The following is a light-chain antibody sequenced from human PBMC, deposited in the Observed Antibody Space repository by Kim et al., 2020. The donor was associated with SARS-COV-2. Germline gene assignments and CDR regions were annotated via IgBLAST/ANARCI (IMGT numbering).Light chain of an antibody. Sequence: SYELTQPPSVSVSPGQTASITCSGDKLGDKYACWYQQQPGQSPVLVIYQDSKRPSGIPERFSGSNSGNTATLTISGTQPMDEADYYCQAWDSSTAGVVFG. CDR1: KLGDKY. CDR2: QDS. J-gene: IGLJ2*01. V-gene: IGLV3-1*01. CDR3: QAWDSSTAGVV.